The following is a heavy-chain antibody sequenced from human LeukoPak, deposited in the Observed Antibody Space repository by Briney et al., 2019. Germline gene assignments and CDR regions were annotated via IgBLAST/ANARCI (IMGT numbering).Heavy chain of an antibody. Sequence: GGSLRLSCAASGFTFSSYWMSWVRQAPGKGLEWVANIKQDGSEKYYVDSVKGRFTISRDNAKNSLYLQMNSLRAEDTAVYYCAREHYCGSGSFYYFDYWGQGTLVTVSS. CDR1: GFTFSSYW. CDR3: AREHYCGSGSFYYFDY. V-gene: IGHV3-7*01. D-gene: IGHD3-10*01. J-gene: IGHJ4*02. CDR2: IKQDGSEK.